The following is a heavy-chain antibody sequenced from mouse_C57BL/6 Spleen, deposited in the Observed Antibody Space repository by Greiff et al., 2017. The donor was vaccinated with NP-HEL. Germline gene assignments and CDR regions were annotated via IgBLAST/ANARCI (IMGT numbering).Heavy chain of an antibody. V-gene: IGHV1-15*01. CDR1: GYTFTDYE. CDR3: TRRVTTAYAMDY. CDR2: IDPETGGT. D-gene: IGHD2-1*01. Sequence: QVQLKQSGAELVRPGASVTLSCKASGYTFTDYEMHWVKQTPVHGLEWIGAIDPETGGTAYNQKFKGKAILTADKSSSTAYMELRSLTSEDSAVYYCTRRVTTAYAMDYWGQGTSVTVSS. J-gene: IGHJ4*01.